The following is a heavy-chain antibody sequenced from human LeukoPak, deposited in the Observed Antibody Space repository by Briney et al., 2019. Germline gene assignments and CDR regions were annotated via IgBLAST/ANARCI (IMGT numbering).Heavy chain of an antibody. Sequence: SETLSLTCTVSGGSISSSGYFWGRVRQPPGKGLEFIGSIYYSGTTYYNTSLKSRVTISVDTSKSHFSLKLSSVTAADTAVYYCARWVGYCSGGACDSSPYYFDYWGQGTLVTVSS. J-gene: IGHJ4*02. D-gene: IGHD2-15*01. CDR2: IYYSGTT. V-gene: IGHV4-39*02. CDR1: GGSISSSGYF. CDR3: ARWVGYCSGGACDSSPYYFDY.